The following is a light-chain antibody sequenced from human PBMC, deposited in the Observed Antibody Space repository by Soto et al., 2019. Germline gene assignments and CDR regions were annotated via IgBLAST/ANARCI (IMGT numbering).Light chain of an antibody. CDR3: QTWGSGIQGV. CDR2: LNSDGSH. CDR1: SGHSSYA. J-gene: IGLJ3*02. Sequence: QLVLTQSPSASASLGASVKLTCTLSSGHSSYAIAWHQQQPEKGPRYLMKLNSDGSHSKGDGIPDRFSGSSSGAERYLTISSLQCEDEADYYCQTWGSGIQGVFGGGTQLTVL. V-gene: IGLV4-69*01.